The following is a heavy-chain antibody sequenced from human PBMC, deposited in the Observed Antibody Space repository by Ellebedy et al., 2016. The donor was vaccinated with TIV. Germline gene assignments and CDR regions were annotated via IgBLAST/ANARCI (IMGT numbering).Heavy chain of an antibody. CDR1: GGTFSSYA. V-gene: IGHV1-69*13. CDR3: ARPTAGYCTNGVCYAFDY. CDR2: IIPIFGTA. Sequence: SVKVSCXASGGTFSSYAISWVRQAPGQGLEWMGGIIPIFGTANYAQKFQGRVTITADESTSTAYMELSSLRSEDTAVYYCARPTAGYCTNGVCYAFDYWGQGTLVTVSS. D-gene: IGHD2-8*01. J-gene: IGHJ4*02.